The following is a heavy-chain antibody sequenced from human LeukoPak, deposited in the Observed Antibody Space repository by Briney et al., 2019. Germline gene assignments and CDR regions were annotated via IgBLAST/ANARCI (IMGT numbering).Heavy chain of an antibody. V-gene: IGHV4-39*01. CDR1: GGSIRSSDYY. Sequence: SETLSLTCTVSGGSIRSSDYYWGWIRQPPGKGLEWIASIYYSGTTHYNPSHQSRVTMSVDTSKNQFSLKLSSVTAADTAVYYCARAPVGAHSLGFDYWGQGTLVTVSS. J-gene: IGHJ4*02. D-gene: IGHD1-26*01. CDR2: IYYSGTT. CDR3: ARAPVGAHSLGFDY.